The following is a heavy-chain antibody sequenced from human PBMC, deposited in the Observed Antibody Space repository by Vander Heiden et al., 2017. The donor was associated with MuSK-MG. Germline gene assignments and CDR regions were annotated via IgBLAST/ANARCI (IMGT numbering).Heavy chain of an antibody. Sequence: QVQLVQSGAEVRKPGASVRVSCKASGYTFTIYTLHWVRQAPGQRREWIGWINAGNGNTKYSQKFQGRFTITRDSSASTAYIELSSLMSEDTAVYYCTRMSVECTVDWGQGTLVTVSS. D-gene: IGHD3-3*01. CDR3: TRMSVECTVD. V-gene: IGHV1-3*01. CDR2: INAGNGNT. CDR1: GYTFTIYT. J-gene: IGHJ4*02.